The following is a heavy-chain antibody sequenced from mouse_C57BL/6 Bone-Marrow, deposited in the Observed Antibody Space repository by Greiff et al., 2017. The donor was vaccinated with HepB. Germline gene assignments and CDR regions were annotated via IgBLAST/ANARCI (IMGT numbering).Heavy chain of an antibody. CDR1: GFTFSSYG. CDR2: ISSGGSYT. J-gene: IGHJ3*01. D-gene: IGHD2-12*01. V-gene: IGHV5-6*01. Sequence: EVQLQESGGDLVKPGGSLKLSCAASGFTFSSYGMSWVRQTPDKRLEWVATISSGGSYTYYPDSVKGRFTISRDNAKNTLYLQMSSLKSEDTAMYYCARPLPPGGQGTRVTVSA. CDR3: ARPLPP.